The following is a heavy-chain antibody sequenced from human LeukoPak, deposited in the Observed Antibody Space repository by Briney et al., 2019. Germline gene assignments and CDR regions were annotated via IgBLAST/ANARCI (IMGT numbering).Heavy chain of an antibody. V-gene: IGHV1-2*02. CDR1: GYSFTGYY. CDR2: INPNIGDT. Sequence: GASVKVSCKASGYSFTGYYMHWVRQAPGQGLEWMGWINPNIGDTNYAQKFQGRVTMTRDTSISTAYMELTRLRSDDTAVYYCAALRPHYSLWYFDYWGQGTLATVSS. J-gene: IGHJ4*02. CDR3: AALRPHYSLWYFDY. D-gene: IGHD2-21*01.